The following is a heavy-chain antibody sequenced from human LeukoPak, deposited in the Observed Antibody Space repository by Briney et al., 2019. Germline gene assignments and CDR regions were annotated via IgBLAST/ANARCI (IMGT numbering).Heavy chain of an antibody. V-gene: IGHV1-24*01. J-gene: IGHJ6*03. Sequence: ASVRVSCKISGSTVIELPMHWVRQAPGKGLEWMGGFDPADGETTYARKFQGRFTMTKDTSTDTVYMELRSLRSDDTAVYYCATCSSKIGEDHFYYYYMDVWGIGTTVTVSS. CDR2: FDPADGET. D-gene: IGHD6-13*01. CDR3: ATCSSKIGEDHFYYYYMDV. CDR1: GSTVIELP.